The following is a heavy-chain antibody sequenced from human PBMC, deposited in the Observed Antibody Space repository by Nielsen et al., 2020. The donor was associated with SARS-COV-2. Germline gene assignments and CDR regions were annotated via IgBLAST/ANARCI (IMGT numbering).Heavy chain of an antibody. D-gene: IGHD3-16*01. J-gene: IGHJ6*02. CDR2: IIPIFGTA. CDR1: GGTFSSYA. CDR3: ARFSDYESLQYGLDV. Sequence: SVKVSCKASGGTFSSYAISWVRQAPGQGLEWMGGIIPIFGTANYAQKFQGRVTITADKSTSTAYMELSSLRSDDTAVYFCARFSDYESLQYGLDVWGQGTTVTVSS. V-gene: IGHV1-69*06.